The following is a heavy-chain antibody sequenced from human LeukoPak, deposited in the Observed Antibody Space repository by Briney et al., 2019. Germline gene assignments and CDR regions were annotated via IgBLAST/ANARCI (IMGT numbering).Heavy chain of an antibody. CDR2: ISSSSYI. J-gene: IGHJ4*02. CDR1: GFIFSRYS. V-gene: IGHV3-21*01. Sequence: GWALRLSCVSSGFIFSRYSMNWVGQAPGKGLEWVSSISSSSYIYYADSVKGRFTISRDNAKNSLHLQMNSLRAEDTAVYYCATSYDFWSHIGWGQGTLVTVSS. CDR3: ATSYDFWSHIG. D-gene: IGHD3-3*01.